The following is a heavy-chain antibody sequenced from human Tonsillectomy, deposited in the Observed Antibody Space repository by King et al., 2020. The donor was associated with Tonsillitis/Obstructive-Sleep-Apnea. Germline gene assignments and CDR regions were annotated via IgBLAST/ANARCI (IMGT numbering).Heavy chain of an antibody. CDR2: IDPSDSYT. CDR3: ASAGGYYSGMDV. V-gene: IGHV5-10-1*03. CDR1: GYSFTSYW. J-gene: IGHJ6*02. Sequence: VQLVESGAEVKKPGESLRISCKGSGYSFTSYWISWERQMPGKGLEWMGRIDPSDSYTDYSPSFQGHVTISADKSISTAYLQWSSLKASDTAMYYCASAGGYYSGMDVWGHGTTVIVSS. D-gene: IGHD3-10*01.